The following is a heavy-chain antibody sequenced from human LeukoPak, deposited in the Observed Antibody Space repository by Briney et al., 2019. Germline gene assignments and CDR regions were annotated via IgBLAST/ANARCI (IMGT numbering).Heavy chain of an antibody. D-gene: IGHD3-22*01. Sequence: GGSLRLSCATSGFTFSRYGMHWVRQAPGKGLEWVAVIRYDGSNKYADSVKGRFTISRDNAKNTLHLQMDSLRVEDTAVYYCARDGSDDSLGYYYDYWGQGTLVTVSS. J-gene: IGHJ4*02. CDR1: GFTFSRYG. V-gene: IGHV3-30*03. CDR3: ARDGSDDSLGYYYDY. CDR2: IRYDGSNK.